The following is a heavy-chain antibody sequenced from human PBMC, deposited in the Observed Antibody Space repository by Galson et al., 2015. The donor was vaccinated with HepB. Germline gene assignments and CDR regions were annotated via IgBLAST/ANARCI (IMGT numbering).Heavy chain of an antibody. CDR1: GFTFSSYW. D-gene: IGHD6-19*01. J-gene: IGHJ6*02. CDR2: IKQDGSEK. V-gene: IGHV3-7*01. Sequence: SLRLSCAASGFTFSSYWMSWVRQAPGKGLEWVANIKQDGSEKYYVDSVKGRFTISRDNAKNSLYLQMNSPRAEDTAVYYCARDETSGWYPYYYYYGMDVWGQGTTVTVSS. CDR3: ARDETSGWYPYYYYYGMDV.